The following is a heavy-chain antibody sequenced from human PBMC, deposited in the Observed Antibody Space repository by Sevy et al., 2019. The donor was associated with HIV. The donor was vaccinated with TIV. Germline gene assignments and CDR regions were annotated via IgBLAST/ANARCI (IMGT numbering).Heavy chain of an antibody. V-gene: IGHV3-21*01. CDR3: ASPLDYYDSPSAY. D-gene: IGHD3-22*01. J-gene: IGHJ4*02. CDR2: ISSSSSYI. Sequence: GGSLRLSCAASGLTFSYYSMNWIRQAPGKGLEWVSAISSSSSYIYYADSVKGRFTISRDNAKNSLYLQMNSLRAEDTAVYYSASPLDYYDSPSAYWGQGTLVTVSS. CDR1: GLTFSYYS.